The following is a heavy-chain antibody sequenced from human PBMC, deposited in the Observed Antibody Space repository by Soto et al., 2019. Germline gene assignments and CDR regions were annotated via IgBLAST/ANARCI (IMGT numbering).Heavy chain of an antibody. Sequence: QVQLQESGPGLVKPSETLSLTCTVSGGSISSYYWSWIRQPPGKGLEWIGYIYYSGSTNYNPSLKSRATISVDTSKNQFSLKRSSVTAADTAVYYCARGGFGRQWPDLAENYYYGMDVWGQGTTVTVSS. V-gene: IGHV4-59*01. CDR2: IYYSGST. J-gene: IGHJ6*02. CDR3: ARGGFGRQWPDLAENYYYGMDV. D-gene: IGHD3-10*01. CDR1: GGSISSYY.